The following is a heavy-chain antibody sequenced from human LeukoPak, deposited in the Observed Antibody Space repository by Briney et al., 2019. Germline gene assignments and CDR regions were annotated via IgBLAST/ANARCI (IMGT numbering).Heavy chain of an antibody. CDR1: GYTFTSYW. J-gene: IGHJ4*02. V-gene: IGHV5-51*01. Sequence: GESLKISCKGSGYTFTSYWIGWVRQMPGKGLEWMGIVYPGDSDTRYSPSFQGQVTISADKSINTAYLQWSGLKASDSAMYYCARTAEESSGYSHWGRGTLVTVSS. CDR3: ARTAEESSGYSH. D-gene: IGHD4-23*01. CDR2: VYPGDSDT.